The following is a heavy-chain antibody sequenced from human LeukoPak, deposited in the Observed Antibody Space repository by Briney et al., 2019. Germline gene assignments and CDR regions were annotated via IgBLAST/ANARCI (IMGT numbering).Heavy chain of an antibody. CDR2: IYYSGST. CDR3: ARIRAYSGYLNWFDP. D-gene: IGHD5-12*01. J-gene: IGHJ5*02. CDR1: GGSISSYY. Sequence: SETLSLTCTVSGGSISSYYWSWIRQPPGKGLEYIGYIYYSGSTNYNPSLKSRVTISVDTSKNQFSLKLSSVTAADTAVYYCARIRAYSGYLNWFDPWGQGTLVTVSS. V-gene: IGHV4-59*08.